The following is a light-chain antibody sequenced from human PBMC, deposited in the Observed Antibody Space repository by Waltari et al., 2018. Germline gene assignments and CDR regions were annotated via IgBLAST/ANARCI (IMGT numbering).Light chain of an antibody. J-gene: IGKJ1*01. V-gene: IGKV2-28*01. CDR1: QNLLHTNGYNY. CDR2: LGS. Sequence: DVVVTQSPLSLSVTPGEPASISCRSSQNLLHTNGYNYLDWYLQKPGQPPQLLIFLGSNRASGVPDRFSGSGSGTEFTLKISRVEAEDVGVYYCMQALQSPWSFGQGTKVDI. CDR3: MQALQSPWS.